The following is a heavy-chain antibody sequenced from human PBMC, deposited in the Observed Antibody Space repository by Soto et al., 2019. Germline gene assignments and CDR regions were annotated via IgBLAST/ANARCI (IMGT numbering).Heavy chain of an antibody. D-gene: IGHD4-17*01. CDR2: INHSGST. J-gene: IGHJ5*02. Sequence: SETLSLTCAVYGGSFSGYYWSWIRQPPGKGLEWIGEINHSGSTNYNPSLKSRVTISVDTSKNQFSLKLSSVTAADTAVYYCARGSLRRQNRDYGGKRGNWFDPWGQGTLVTVSS. V-gene: IGHV4-34*01. CDR1: GGSFSGYY. CDR3: ARGSLRRQNRDYGGKRGNWFDP.